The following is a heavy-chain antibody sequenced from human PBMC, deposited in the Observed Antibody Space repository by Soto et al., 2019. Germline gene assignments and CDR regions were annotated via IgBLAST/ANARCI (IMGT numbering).Heavy chain of an antibody. D-gene: IGHD1-26*01. V-gene: IGHV3-49*04. CDR2: IRSEANGGTT. CDR1: GFTFADYT. CDR3: TRVGKFDY. Sequence: PGGSLRLSCTGSGFTFADYTMSWVRQAPGKGLEWVGLIRSEANGGTTHYAASVHGGFIISRDDSRGIAFLQMNNLKSEDIAVYYCTRVGKFDYWGQGTLVTVSS. J-gene: IGHJ4*02.